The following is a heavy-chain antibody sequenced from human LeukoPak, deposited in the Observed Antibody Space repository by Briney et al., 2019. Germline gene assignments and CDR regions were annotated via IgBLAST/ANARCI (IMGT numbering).Heavy chain of an antibody. D-gene: IGHD3-16*01. CDR1: GGSVTSATYH. CDR3: ARDHYYDGRGRFDP. CDR2: VYFDGGT. J-gene: IGHJ5*02. Sequence: PSETLSLTCSVSGGSVTSATYHWGWIRQPPGKGLEWIGSVYFDGGTHYKPSLQSRVTISVDTSKNQFSLRLSSVTAADTALYYCARDHYYDGRGRFDPWGQGTLVTVSS. V-gene: IGHV4-39*07.